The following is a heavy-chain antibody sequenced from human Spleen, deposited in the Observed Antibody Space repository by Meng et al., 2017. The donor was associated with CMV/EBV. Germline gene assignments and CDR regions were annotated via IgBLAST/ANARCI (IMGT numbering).Heavy chain of an antibody. J-gene: IGHJ4*02. CDR3: ARDNNWGPDY. CDR2: IHPHRCDT. Sequence: ASVKVSCKASGYTFTAHYFHGVRQAPGQGLEWMGWIHPHRCDTNYAQQFQGRVTLTRDTSINTGYMELTRLTYDDTAVNYCARDNNWGPDYWGQGTLVTVSS. D-gene: IGHD7-27*01. CDR1: GYTFTAHY. V-gene: IGHV1-2*02.